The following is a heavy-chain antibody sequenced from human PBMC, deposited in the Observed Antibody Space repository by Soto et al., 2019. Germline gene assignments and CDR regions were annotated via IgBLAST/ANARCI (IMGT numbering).Heavy chain of an antibody. V-gene: IGHV4-4*02. J-gene: IGHJ4*02. D-gene: IGHD6-19*01. CDR3: ARLSRAGSVDD. CDR2: LDHSGST. CDR1: GACISIRDF. Sequence: SEPLSLPCSVSGACISIRDFWSLIRQPPGKVLEWIGELDHSGSTNYNPSLKSRVTISADTSKNQFSLNLTSVAAADTAVYFCARLSRAGSVDDWGQGTMVTVSS.